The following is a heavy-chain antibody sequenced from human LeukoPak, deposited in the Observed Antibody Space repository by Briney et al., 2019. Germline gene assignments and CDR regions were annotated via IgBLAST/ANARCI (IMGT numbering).Heavy chain of an antibody. Sequence: PSETLSLTCTVSGGSISSYYWSWIRQPPEKGLEWIGYIYYSGSTNYNPSLKSRVTISVDTSKNQFSLKLSSVTAADTAVYYCARLRRRDIVVVPAKYWFDPWGQGTLVTVSS. V-gene: IGHV4-59*08. CDR2: IYYSGST. CDR1: GGSISSYY. D-gene: IGHD2-2*01. J-gene: IGHJ5*02. CDR3: ARLRRRDIVVVPAKYWFDP.